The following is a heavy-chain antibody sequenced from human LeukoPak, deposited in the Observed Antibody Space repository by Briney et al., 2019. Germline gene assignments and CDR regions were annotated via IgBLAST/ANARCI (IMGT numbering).Heavy chain of an antibody. CDR3: AKTQGYCSSTTCRPYSSSWPFNF. D-gene: IGHD2-2*01. Sequence: GGSLRLSCAASGFTFDAYAMHWVRQAPGKGLQWVSLISGGGGSTFYADSVKGRFTISRNNSKNSLYLQMNSLGIEDTALYYCAKTQGYCSSTTCRPYSSSWPFNFWGQGTLVTVSS. CDR2: ISGGGGST. J-gene: IGHJ4*02. CDR1: GFTFDAYA. V-gene: IGHV3-43*02.